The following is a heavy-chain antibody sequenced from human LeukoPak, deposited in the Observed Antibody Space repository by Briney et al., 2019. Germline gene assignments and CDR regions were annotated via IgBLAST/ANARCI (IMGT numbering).Heavy chain of an antibody. CDR2: ISYDGSNK. V-gene: IGHV3-30-3*01. CDR1: GFTFSSYA. CDR3: AANY. Sequence: GRSLRLSCAASGFTFSSYAMHWVRQAPGKGLEWVAVISYDGSNKYYADSVKGRFTISRDNSKNTLYLQMNSLRPEDTAVYYCAANYWGQGTLVTVSS. J-gene: IGHJ4*02.